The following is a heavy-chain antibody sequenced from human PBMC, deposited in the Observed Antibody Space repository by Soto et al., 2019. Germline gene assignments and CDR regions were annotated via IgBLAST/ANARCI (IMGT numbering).Heavy chain of an antibody. J-gene: IGHJ6*02. D-gene: IGHD3-10*01. CDR3: ARGSMVRERNYGMNV. CDR1: GYSFTSYW. CDR2: IYPGDSDT. Sequence: GESLKISCKGSGYSFTSYWIGRVRQMPGKGLEWMGIIYPGDSDTRYSPSFQGQVTISADKSISTAYMELRNLRSDDTAVYYCARGSMVRERNYGMNVWGQGTTVTVSS. V-gene: IGHV5-51*01.